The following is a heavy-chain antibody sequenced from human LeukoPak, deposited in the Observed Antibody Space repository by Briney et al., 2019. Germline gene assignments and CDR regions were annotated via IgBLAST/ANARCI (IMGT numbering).Heavy chain of an antibody. J-gene: IGHJ4*02. V-gene: IGHV3-23*01. Sequence: TGGSLRLSCAASGFTFSSYAMSWVRQAPGKGLEWVSAISGSGGSTYYADSVKGRFAISRDNSKNTLFLQMNSLRAGDTAVYYCAKVGPRIQLWSPIDYWGQGTLVTVSS. CDR2: ISGSGGST. CDR1: GFTFSSYA. D-gene: IGHD5-18*01. CDR3: AKVGPRIQLWSPIDY.